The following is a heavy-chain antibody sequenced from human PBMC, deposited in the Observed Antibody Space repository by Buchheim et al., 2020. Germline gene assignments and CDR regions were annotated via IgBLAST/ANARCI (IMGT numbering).Heavy chain of an antibody. CDR3: ARDRNYRVWSGYDNYGMDV. J-gene: IGHJ6*02. CDR2: LHYSGST. D-gene: IGHD3-3*01. V-gene: IGHV4-31*03. CDR1: GDFISSGGYY. Sequence: QVQLQESGPGLVKPSQTLSLTCTVSGDFISSGGYYWSWIRQHPGKGLEWIGYLHYSGSTYYNPSLKSRVTISIDTSKNQLSLKLSSVTAADTAVYYCARDRNYRVWSGYDNYGMDVWGQGTT.